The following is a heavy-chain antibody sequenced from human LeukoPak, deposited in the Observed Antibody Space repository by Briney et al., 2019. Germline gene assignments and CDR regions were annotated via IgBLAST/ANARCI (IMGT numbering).Heavy chain of an antibody. CDR1: GFTVSVNY. CDR3: AKDIVAYYGSGSYWAYYYYGMDV. CDR2: IYDGGHT. D-gene: IGHD3-10*01. Sequence: GGSLRLSCAASGFTVSVNYMSWVRQAPGTGLEWVSVIYDGGHTYYADSVKGRFTISRDNAKNSLYLQMNSLRAEDTALYYCAKDIVAYYGSGSYWAYYYYGMDVWGQGTTVTVSS. V-gene: IGHV3-53*05. J-gene: IGHJ6*02.